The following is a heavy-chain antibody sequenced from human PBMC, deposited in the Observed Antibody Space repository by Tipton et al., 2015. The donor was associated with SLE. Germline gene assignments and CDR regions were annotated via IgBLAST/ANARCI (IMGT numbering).Heavy chain of an antibody. V-gene: IGHV4-31*03. CDR1: GGSISSGVYY. D-gene: IGHD6-19*01. Sequence: TLSLTCTVSGGSISSGVYYWSWIRQHPGKGLEWIGEINHSGRTNYNPSLKSRVTISGDTSKNQFSLRLSSVTAADTAVYYCARGYKELSRQWLATVYMDVWGKGTTVTVS. J-gene: IGHJ6*03. CDR2: INHSGRT. CDR3: ARGYKELSRQWLATVYMDV.